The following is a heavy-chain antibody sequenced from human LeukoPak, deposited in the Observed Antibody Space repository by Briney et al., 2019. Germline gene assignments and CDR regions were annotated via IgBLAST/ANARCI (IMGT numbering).Heavy chain of an antibody. CDR3: ATGVHGITAAGDYYFDY. J-gene: IGHJ4*02. V-gene: IGHV4-4*07. CDR2: IYVTGST. CDR1: GASISSYY. Sequence: SETLSLTCTVSGASISSYYWSWLRQPAGKALEWIGRIYVTGSTTYNPSLESRVTMSLDTSKNHFSLKLSSVTAADTAVYYCATGVHGITAAGDYYFDYWGQGTLVTVSS. D-gene: IGHD6-13*01.